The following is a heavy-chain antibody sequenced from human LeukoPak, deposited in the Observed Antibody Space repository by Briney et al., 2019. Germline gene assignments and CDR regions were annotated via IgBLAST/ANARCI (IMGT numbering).Heavy chain of an antibody. CDR1: GGSFSRYY. V-gene: IGHV4-59*08. D-gene: IGHD3-10*01. CDR3: ARLVRGVGYYFDY. J-gene: IGHJ4*02. CDR2: VYYRGST. Sequence: SDTLSLTCAVNGGSFSRYYWSWIRQPPGKALEWIGSVYYRGSTYYNPSLKSRVTISVDTSKNQFSLKLSSVTAADTAVYYCARLVRGVGYYFDYWGQGTLVTVSS.